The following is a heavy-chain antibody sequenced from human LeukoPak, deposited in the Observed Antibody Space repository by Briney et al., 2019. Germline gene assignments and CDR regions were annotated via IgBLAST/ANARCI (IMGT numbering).Heavy chain of an antibody. CDR1: GGSFSGYY. Sequence: SETLSLTCAVYGGSFSGYYWSWIRQPPGKGLEWIGYIYHSGSTYYNPSLKSRVTISVDRSKNQFSLKLSSVTAADTAVYYCARASSTNWFDPWGQGTLVTVSS. D-gene: IGHD6-13*01. J-gene: IGHJ5*02. V-gene: IGHV4-34*01. CDR2: IYHSGST. CDR3: ARASSTNWFDP.